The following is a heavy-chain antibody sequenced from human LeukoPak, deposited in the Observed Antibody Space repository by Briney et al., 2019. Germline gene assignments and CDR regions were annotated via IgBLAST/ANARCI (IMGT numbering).Heavy chain of an antibody. Sequence: ASVKVSCNASGYTFTNHPMHWVRHAPGQGQELMGWINPNSGDTNYVQKFQVRVTMTRDPSISTDYMELSGLRADDTAVYYCARERYTAYGNFDYWGQGTQVTVSS. V-gene: IGHV1-2*02. CDR2: INPNSGDT. CDR1: GYTFTNHP. D-gene: IGHD5-12*01. CDR3: ARERYTAYGNFDY. J-gene: IGHJ4*02.